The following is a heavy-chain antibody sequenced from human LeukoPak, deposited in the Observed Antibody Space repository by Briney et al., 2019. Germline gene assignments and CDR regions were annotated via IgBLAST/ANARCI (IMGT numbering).Heavy chain of an antibody. CDR2: IYYSGST. J-gene: IGHJ6*02. CDR3: AMTYSSSWPYYYYYGMDV. D-gene: IGHD6-13*01. Sequence: PSETLSLTCTASGGSISSYYWSWIRQPPGKGLEWIGYIYYSGSTNYNPSLKSRVTISVDTSKNQFSLKLSSVTAADTAVYYCAMTYSSSWPYYYYYGMDVWGQGTTVTVSS. CDR1: GGSISSYY. V-gene: IGHV4-59*01.